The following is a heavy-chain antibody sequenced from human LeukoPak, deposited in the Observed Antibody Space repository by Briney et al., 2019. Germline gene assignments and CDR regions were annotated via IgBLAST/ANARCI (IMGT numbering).Heavy chain of an antibody. CDR2: IYPGDSDT. V-gene: IGHV5-51*01. J-gene: IGHJ4*02. Sequence: CIRQAPGKGLEWMEIIYPGDSDTRYSPSFQGQVTISADKSISTAYLQWSSLKASDTAMYYCARLVPEMATIAAYYFDYWGQGTLVTVSS. D-gene: IGHD5-24*01. CDR3: ARLVPEMATIAAYYFDY.